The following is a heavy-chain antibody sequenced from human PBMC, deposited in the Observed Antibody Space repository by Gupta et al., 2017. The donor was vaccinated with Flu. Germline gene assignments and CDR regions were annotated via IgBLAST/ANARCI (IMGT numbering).Heavy chain of an antibody. CDR1: ISLWCYS. CDR2: IRSTTYGGTT. J-gene: IGHJ4*02. CDR3: SRCVGTSCFSGGLDY. V-gene: IGHV3-49*04. D-gene: IGHD2-2*01. Sequence: EVQAVGSGGGFVPPGRALGPSCTTFCISLWCYSIIWVRQAPGKGLEWVGFIRSTTYGGTTEYAASVKDRFTISRDEYKSIAHLQMNSLKTEDTAVYYCSRCVGTSCFSGGLDYWGQGTLVTVSS.